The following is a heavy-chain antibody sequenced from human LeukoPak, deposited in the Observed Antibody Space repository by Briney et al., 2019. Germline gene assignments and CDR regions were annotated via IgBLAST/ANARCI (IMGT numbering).Heavy chain of an antibody. CDR1: GVSISSDF. CDR3: ARGPETADYWFDP. CDR2: ITSDGRSA. V-gene: IGHV3-74*01. Sequence: PSETLSLTCTVSGVSISSDFWSWIRQSPGKGLVWVSRITSDGRSAAYADSVKGRFTISRDNAKNTLYLQMSSLRAEDTAVYYCARGPETADYWFDPWGQGTLVTVSS. J-gene: IGHJ5*02. D-gene: IGHD2-21*02.